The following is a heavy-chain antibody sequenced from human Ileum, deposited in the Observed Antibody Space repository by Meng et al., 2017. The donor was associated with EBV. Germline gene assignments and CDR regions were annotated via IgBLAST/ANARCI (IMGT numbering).Heavy chain of an antibody. J-gene: IGHJ4*02. D-gene: IGHD2-2*02. V-gene: IGHV4-4*02. CDR1: GGSISSSDW. Sequence: HVQLQESGPGRVKPSGTLALTCAVSGGSISSSDWWSWVRQPPGKGLEWIGEIYRGGGTNYNASLKSRVTISVDTSKNHFSLKLNSVTAADTAVYYCARVRVIPAAIGFDYWGQGTLVTVSS. CDR3: ARVRVIPAAIGFDY. CDR2: IYRGGGT.